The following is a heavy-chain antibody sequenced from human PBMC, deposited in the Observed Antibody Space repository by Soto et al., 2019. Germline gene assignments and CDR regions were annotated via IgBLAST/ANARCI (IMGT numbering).Heavy chain of an antibody. J-gene: IGHJ4*02. V-gene: IGHV4-59*01. CDR1: GGSIISDY. D-gene: IGHD1-26*01. CDR2: IPYSGST. Sequence: SETLSLTCTVSGGSIISDYWSWIRQPPGKGLEWIGYIPYSGSTNYNPSLKSLVTISVDTSKNQFSLKLSSVTAADTAVYYCARVLSGSSLFDYWGQGTLVTVSS. CDR3: ARVLSGSSLFDY.